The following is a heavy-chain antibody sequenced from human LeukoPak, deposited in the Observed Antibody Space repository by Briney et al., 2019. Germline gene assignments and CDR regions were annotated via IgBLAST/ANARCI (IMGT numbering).Heavy chain of an antibody. Sequence: PGGSLRLSCAASGFTFSSYAMHCVRQAPGKGLEWVAVISYDGSNKYYADSVKGRFTISRDNSKNTLYLQMNSLRAEDTAVYYCAREYRLYDSSGYLGYWGQGTLVTVSS. CDR1: GFTFSSYA. V-gene: IGHV3-30-3*01. D-gene: IGHD3-22*01. CDR2: ISYDGSNK. J-gene: IGHJ4*02. CDR3: AREYRLYDSSGYLGY.